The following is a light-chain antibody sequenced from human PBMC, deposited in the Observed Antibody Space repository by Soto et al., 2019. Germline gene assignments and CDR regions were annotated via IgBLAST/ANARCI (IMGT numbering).Light chain of an antibody. CDR1: QSVSSSY. V-gene: IGKV3-20*01. CDR3: KQYGSSQCT. J-gene: IGKJ1*01. CDR2: GAS. Sequence: EIVLTQSPGTLSLSPGERATLSCRARQSVSSSYLARYQQKPGQAPRPLIYGASSRGIGIPDRFSGSGSGTDFTLTIRRLEPEDFAVYDCKQYGSSQCTFGKGTKVEIK.